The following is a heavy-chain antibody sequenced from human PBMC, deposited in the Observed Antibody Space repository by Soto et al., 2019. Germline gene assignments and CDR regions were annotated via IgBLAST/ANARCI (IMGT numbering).Heavy chain of an antibody. V-gene: IGHV2-5*02. CDR2: IYWDEDK. J-gene: IGHJ4*02. CDR1: GFSLSTSGVG. Sequence: QITLKESGPTLVKPTQTLTLTCTFSGFSLSTSGVGVGWIRQPPGKALEWLGFIYWDEDKRSSPSLKSRLTITKDTSKSQVVLTMTNMDPVDTATYYCAHVFTSLAPFDSWGQGTLVTVSA. CDR3: AHVFTSLAPFDS. D-gene: IGHD3-10*02.